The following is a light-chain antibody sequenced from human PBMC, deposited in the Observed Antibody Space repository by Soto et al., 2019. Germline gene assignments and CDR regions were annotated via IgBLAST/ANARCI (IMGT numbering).Light chain of an antibody. CDR3: QQSYNTPLT. V-gene: IGKV1-39*01. CDR2: GAV. Sequence: DIQMTQSPSSLSASVGDRVTITCRASQPIITYLSWFQQKPGKAPKLLISGAVTLQSGVPSRFSGFASGTDFTLTINSLQPGDFATYYCQQSYNTPLTFGGGTKVEI. CDR1: QPIITY. J-gene: IGKJ4*01.